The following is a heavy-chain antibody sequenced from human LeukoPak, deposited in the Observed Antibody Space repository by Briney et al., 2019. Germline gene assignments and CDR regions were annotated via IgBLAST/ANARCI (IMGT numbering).Heavy chain of an antibody. CDR3: AKVAISLIAVVKTPFDA. V-gene: IGHV3-23*01. Sequence: GGSLRLSCAASGFNFGDYAMSWVRQAPGKGLEWVPGLTGCGGNTYYAASVKGRFTISRDNSKNTLFLQMSSLRADDTAVYYCAKVAISLIAVVKTPFDAWGQGTLVTVSS. J-gene: IGHJ4*02. D-gene: IGHD3-22*01. CDR2: LTGCGGNT. CDR1: GFNFGDYA.